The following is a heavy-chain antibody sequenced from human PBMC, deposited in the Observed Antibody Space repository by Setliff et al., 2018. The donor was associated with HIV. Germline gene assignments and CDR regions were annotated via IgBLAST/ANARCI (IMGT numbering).Heavy chain of an antibody. Sequence: PGESLKISCAASGFTSRTYAMSWVRQAPGKGLEWVSVISGSGGSTYVADSVKGRFTISRDNSENTLYLQMNSLRADDTAVYYCTKKGPKGQWLVDLYFDSWGQGTLVTVSS. CDR3: TKKGPKGQWLVDLYFDS. J-gene: IGHJ4*02. CDR1: GFTSRTYA. CDR2: ISGSGGST. D-gene: IGHD6-19*01. V-gene: IGHV3-23*01.